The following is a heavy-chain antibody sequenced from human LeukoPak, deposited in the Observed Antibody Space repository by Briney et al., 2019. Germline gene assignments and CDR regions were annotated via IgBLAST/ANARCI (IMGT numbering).Heavy chain of an antibody. Sequence: ASVKVSCKASGYTFTSYYMHWVRQAPGKGLEWMGGFDPEDGETIYAQKFQGRVTMTEDTSTDTAYMELSSLRSEDTAMYYCATDRGAVAGTPPSFDYWGQGTLVTVSS. CDR3: ATDRGAVAGTPPSFDY. CDR1: GYTFTSYY. D-gene: IGHD6-19*01. J-gene: IGHJ4*02. V-gene: IGHV1-24*01. CDR2: FDPEDGET.